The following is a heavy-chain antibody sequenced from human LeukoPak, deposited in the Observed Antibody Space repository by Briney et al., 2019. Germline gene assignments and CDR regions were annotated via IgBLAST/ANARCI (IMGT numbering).Heavy chain of an antibody. Sequence: SESLSLTWTVVGGSISSYYWSWIRQPPGKGLEWIGSIYYSGSTNYNPSLKSRVTISVDTSKNQFSLKLSSVTAADTAVYYCARGGPGEFGELFYYFDYWGQGTLVTVSS. CDR1: GGSISSYY. D-gene: IGHD3-10*01. J-gene: IGHJ4*02. CDR3: ARGGPGEFGELFYYFDY. V-gene: IGHV4-59*01. CDR2: IYYSGST.